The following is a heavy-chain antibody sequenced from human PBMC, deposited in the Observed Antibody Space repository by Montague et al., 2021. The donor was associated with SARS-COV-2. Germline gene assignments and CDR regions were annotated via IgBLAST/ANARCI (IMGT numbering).Heavy chain of an antibody. V-gene: IGHV4-39*02. Sequence: SETLSLTCTVSGGSISSSNYYWGWIRQPPGKGLEWIGSIYSSGTTYYNPSLQSRVTISLDTSKNQFSLKVNSVTAADTAMYYCVRGVVAAPPVVDYWGRGTLVTVSS. J-gene: IGHJ4*02. CDR2: IYSSGTT. CDR3: VRGVVAAPPVVDY. D-gene: IGHD2-15*01. CDR1: GGSISSSNYY.